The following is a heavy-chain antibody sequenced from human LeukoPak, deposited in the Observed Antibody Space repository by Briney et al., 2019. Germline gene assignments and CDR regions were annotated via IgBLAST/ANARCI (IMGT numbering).Heavy chain of an antibody. D-gene: IGHD1-1*01. CDR3: ARDSGRCDDINCHHFDS. Sequence: GGSLRLSCAASGFSFSTYEMNWVRQAPGKGLEWISHISDRGTPVYYADSVKGRFTISRDNAKNSLYLQMNSLRGEDTAVYYCARDSGRCDDINCHHFDSWGQGTLVTVSS. CDR1: GFSFSTYE. J-gene: IGHJ4*02. V-gene: IGHV3-48*03. CDR2: ISDRGTPV.